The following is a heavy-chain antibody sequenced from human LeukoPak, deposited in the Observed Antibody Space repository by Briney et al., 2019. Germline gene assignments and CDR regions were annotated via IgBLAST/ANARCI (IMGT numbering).Heavy chain of an antibody. J-gene: IGHJ1*01. Sequence: SQTLSLTCTVSGGSISSGGYYWGWIRQHPGKGLEWIGYIYYSGSTYYNPSLKSRVTISVDTSKNQFSLKLSSVTAADTAVYYCARAVAARNAEYFQHWGQGTLVTVSS. CDR2: IYYSGST. V-gene: IGHV4-31*03. CDR3: ARAVAARNAEYFQH. D-gene: IGHD6-6*01. CDR1: GGSISSGGYY.